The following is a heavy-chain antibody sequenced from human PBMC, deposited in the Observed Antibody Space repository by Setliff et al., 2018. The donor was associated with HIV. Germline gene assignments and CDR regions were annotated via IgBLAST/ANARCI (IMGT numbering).Heavy chain of an antibody. V-gene: IGHV3-48*01. CDR3: ARDGLEGDMASRQRTYAFGY. Sequence: PGGSLRLSCAASGFTFSSYGMHWVRQAPGKGLEWLSYISSGSTTIAYADSVKGRFTISRDNAKNSLYLQMSSLRTEDTATYYCARDGLEGDMASRQRTYAFGYWGQGTLVTVSS. CDR1: GFTFSSYG. CDR2: ISSGSTTI. J-gene: IGHJ4*02. D-gene: IGHD2-15*01.